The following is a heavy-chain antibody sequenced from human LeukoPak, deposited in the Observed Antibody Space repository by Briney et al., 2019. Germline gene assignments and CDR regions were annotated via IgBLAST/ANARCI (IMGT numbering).Heavy chain of an antibody. CDR3: ARPLYYYDSSGYWGAFDY. J-gene: IGHJ4*02. CDR2: INPNSGGA. V-gene: IGHV1-2*02. D-gene: IGHD3-22*01. Sequence: GASVKVSCKASGYTFTGYYMHWVRQAPGQGLEWMGWINPNSGGANYAQKFQGRVTMTRDTSISTAYMELSRLRSDDTAVYYCARPLYYYDSSGYWGAFDYWGQGTLVTVSS. CDR1: GYTFTGYY.